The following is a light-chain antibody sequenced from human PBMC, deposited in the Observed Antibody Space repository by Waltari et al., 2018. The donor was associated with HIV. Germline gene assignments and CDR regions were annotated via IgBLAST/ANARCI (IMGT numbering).Light chain of an antibody. Sequence: QSALTQPPSASGSPGQSVTIPCTGTSSDVGPYDYVYWYQQHPGKAPKLMIYEVSKRPSGVPDRVAGAKSANTASLTVSGLQEDDEADYYCSSYAGSNNLVFGGGTKLTVL. CDR1: SSDVGPYDY. J-gene: IGLJ3*02. CDR2: EVS. V-gene: IGLV2-8*01. CDR3: SSYAGSNNLV.